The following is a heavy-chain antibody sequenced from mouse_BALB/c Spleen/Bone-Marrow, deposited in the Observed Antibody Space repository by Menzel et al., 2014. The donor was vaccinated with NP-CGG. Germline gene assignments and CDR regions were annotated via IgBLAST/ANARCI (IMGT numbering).Heavy chain of an antibody. Sequence: VHVKQSGAELVKPGASVKLSCTASGFNIKDTYMHWVKQRPEQGLEWIGRIDPANGNTKYDPKFQGKATITADTSSNTAYLQLSSLTSEDTAVYYCASYYYGHYFDYWGQGTTLTGAS. CDR3: ASYYYGHYFDY. CDR1: GFNIKDTY. D-gene: IGHD1-1*01. CDR2: IDPANGNT. V-gene: IGHV14-3*02. J-gene: IGHJ2*01.